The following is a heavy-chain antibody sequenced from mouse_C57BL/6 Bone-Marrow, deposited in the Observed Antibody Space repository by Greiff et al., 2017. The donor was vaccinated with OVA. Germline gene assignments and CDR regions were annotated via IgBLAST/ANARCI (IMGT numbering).Heavy chain of an antibody. D-gene: IGHD2-13*01. CDR3: ARRMTTEFAY. J-gene: IGHJ3*01. CDR1: GYTFTSYG. CDR2: IYPRSGNT. V-gene: IGHV1-81*01. Sequence: VQLQQSGAELARPGASVKLSCKASGYTFTSYGISWVKQRTGQGLVWIGEIYPRSGNTYYNEKFKGKATLTADKSSSTAYMELRSLTAEDSAVYFCARRMTTEFAYWGQGTLVTVSA.